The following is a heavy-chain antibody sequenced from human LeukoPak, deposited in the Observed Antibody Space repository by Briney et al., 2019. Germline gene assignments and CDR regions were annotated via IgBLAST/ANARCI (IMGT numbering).Heavy chain of an antibody. J-gene: IGHJ4*02. Sequence: ASVKVSCKASGYTFTRYYIHWVRQAPGQGLEWMGVINPSGGSTTHARKFQGRVTMTRNTSISTAYMELSSLRSEDTAVYYCWWLHYWGQGTLVTVSS. V-gene: IGHV1-46*01. CDR1: GYTFTRYY. CDR2: INPSGGST. D-gene: IGHD5-12*01. CDR3: WWLHY.